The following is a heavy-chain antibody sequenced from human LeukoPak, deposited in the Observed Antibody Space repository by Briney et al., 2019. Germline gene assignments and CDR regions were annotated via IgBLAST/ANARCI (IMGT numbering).Heavy chain of an antibody. CDR2: ISGSGGST. CDR3: AEPTGYSSGWYNY. D-gene: IGHD6-19*01. J-gene: IGHJ4*02. V-gene: IGHV3-23*01. CDR1: GFTFSSYA. Sequence: GGSLRLSCAASGFTFSSYAMSWVRQAPGKGLEWVSAISGSGGSTYYADSVKGRFTISRDNSKNTLYLQMNSLRAADTAVYYCAEPTGYSSGWYNYWGQGTLVTVSS.